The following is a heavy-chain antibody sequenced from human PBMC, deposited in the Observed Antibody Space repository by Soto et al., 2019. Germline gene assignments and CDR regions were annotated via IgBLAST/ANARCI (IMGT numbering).Heavy chain of an antibody. CDR2: IYYSGST. Sequence: ETLSLTCTVSGGSISSSSYYWGWIRQPPGKGLEGIGSIYYSGSTYYNPSLKSRVTISGDTSKNQFSLKLSSVTAADTAVYYCARKSTYFDYWGQGTLVTVSS. J-gene: IGHJ4*02. CDR1: GGSISSSSYY. V-gene: IGHV4-39*01. CDR3: ARKSTYFDY.